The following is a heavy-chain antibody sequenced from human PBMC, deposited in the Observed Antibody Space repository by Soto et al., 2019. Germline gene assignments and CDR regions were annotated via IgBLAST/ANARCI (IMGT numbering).Heavy chain of an antibody. V-gene: IGHV1-46*01. J-gene: IGHJ4*02. Sequence: QVQLVQSGAEVKKPGASVNVSCKASGYSFTSYYMNWVRQAPGQGLEWVGMIDPNDDSTNYEQIFQDRVTITRDTSTSTVYMELSSLRSEDTAVYYCARGRYSKSSSLGYWGQGSLVTVSS. CDR3: ARGRYSKSSSLGY. CDR1: GYSFTSYY. CDR2: IDPNDDST. D-gene: IGHD6-6*01.